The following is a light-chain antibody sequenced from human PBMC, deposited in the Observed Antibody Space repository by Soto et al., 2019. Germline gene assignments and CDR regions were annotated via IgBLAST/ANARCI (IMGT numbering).Light chain of an antibody. Sequence: EIVLTQSPGTLSLSPGERATLSCRASQRVSSNYLAWYQQKPGQAPRLLIYGVSIRATGVPDRFSGSGSGTDFTLTISRLEPEDFAVYSCQNYGTSRVTFGPGTKVDIK. V-gene: IGKV3-20*01. J-gene: IGKJ3*01. CDR1: QRVSSNY. CDR2: GVS. CDR3: QNYGTSRVT.